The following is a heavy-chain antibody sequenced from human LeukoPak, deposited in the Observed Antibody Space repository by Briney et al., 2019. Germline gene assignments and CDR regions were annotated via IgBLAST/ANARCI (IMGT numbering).Heavy chain of an antibody. D-gene: IGHD3-16*01. CDR2: ISSDGSST. J-gene: IGHJ4*02. CDR3: VRGGVGITGLDY. V-gene: IGHV3-74*01. Sequence: AGGSLRLSCAASGFTFSPYWMYWVRQPPGKGLMWVSRISSDGSSTTYADFVKGRFTISRDNAKNTLYLQMNSLRAEDTAVYYCVRGGVGITGLDYWGQGTLVTVSS. CDR1: GFTFSPYW.